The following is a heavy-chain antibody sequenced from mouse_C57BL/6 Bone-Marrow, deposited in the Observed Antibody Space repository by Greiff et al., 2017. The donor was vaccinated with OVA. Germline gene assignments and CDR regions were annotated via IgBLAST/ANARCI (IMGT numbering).Heavy chain of an antibody. CDR1: GYTFTDYE. CDR3: TSSGNPDWYFDV. Sequence: QVQLQQSGAELVRPGASVTLSCKASGYTFTDYEMHWVKQTPVHGLEWIGAIDPETGGTAYHQKFKGKAILSADKSSSTAYMERRSLTSEDSAVYYCTSSGNPDWYFDVWGTGTTVTVSS. J-gene: IGHJ1*03. V-gene: IGHV1-15*01. CDR2: IDPETGGT. D-gene: IGHD1-1*01.